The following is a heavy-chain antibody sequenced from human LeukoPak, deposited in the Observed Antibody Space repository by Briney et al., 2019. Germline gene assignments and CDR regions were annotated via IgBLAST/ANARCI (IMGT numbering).Heavy chain of an antibody. V-gene: IGHV3-7*03. Sequence: PGGSLRLSCAASGFTVSSNYMSWVRQAPGKGLEWVARIKEDGSEKNYLGSVKGRFTISRDNAQNSLDLQMNSLRAEDTAVYYCVKNGISFDDWGQGTLVTVSS. CDR2: IKEDGSEK. CDR1: GFTVSSNY. J-gene: IGHJ4*02. CDR3: VKNGISFDD. D-gene: IGHD2-21*01.